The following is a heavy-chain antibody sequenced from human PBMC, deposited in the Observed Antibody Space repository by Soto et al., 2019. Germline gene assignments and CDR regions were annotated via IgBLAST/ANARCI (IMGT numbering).Heavy chain of an antibody. CDR3: ARGRLRIAARPHYYYGMDV. CDR2: INHSGST. V-gene: IGHV4-34*01. D-gene: IGHD6-6*01. CDR1: GGSFSGYY. J-gene: IGHJ6*02. Sequence: SETLSLTCAVYGGSFSGYYWSWIRQPPGKGLEWIGEINHSGSTNYNPSLKSRVTISVDTSKNQFSLKLSSVTAADTAVYYCARGRLRIAARPHYYYGMDVWGQGTTVTVSS.